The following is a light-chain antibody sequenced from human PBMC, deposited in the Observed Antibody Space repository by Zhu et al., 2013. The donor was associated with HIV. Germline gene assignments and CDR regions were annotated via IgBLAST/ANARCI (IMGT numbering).Light chain of an antibody. CDR1: QSVSISY. CDR3: QQYNNWPIT. CDR2: GAS. J-gene: IGKJ5*01. V-gene: IGKV3D-15*01. Sequence: EIVLTQSPGTLSLSPGERATLSCRASQSVSISYLAWYQQKPGQAPRLLIYGASIRATGIPARFSGSGAGTEFTLTISSLQSEDFAVYYCQQYNNWPITFGQGTRLEIK.